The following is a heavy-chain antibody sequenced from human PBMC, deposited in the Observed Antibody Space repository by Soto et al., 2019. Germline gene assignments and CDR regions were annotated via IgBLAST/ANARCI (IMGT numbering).Heavy chain of an antibody. Sequence: GGSLRLSCAASGFTFSSYAMSWVRQAPGKGLEWVSAISGSGGSTYYADSVKGRFTISRDNSKNTLYLQMNSLRAEDTAVYYCAKDLYRLHPAKGLFDYWGQGTLVTVSS. CDR3: AKDLYRLHPAKGLFDY. D-gene: IGHD4-4*01. V-gene: IGHV3-23*01. CDR1: GFTFSSYA. CDR2: ISGSGGST. J-gene: IGHJ4*02.